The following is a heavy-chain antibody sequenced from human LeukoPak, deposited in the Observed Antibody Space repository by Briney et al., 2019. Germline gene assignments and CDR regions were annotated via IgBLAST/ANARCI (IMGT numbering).Heavy chain of an antibody. V-gene: IGHV4-61*02. J-gene: IGHJ4*02. CDR1: GGSISSGSYY. CDR3: ARAPGIAARPGILDY. Sequence: PSETLSLTCTVSGGSISSGSYYWSWIRQPAGKGLEWIGRIYTSGSTNYNPSLKSRVTISVDTSKNQFSLELSSVTAADTAVYYCARAPGIAARPGILDYWGQGTLVTVSS. CDR2: IYTSGST. D-gene: IGHD6-6*01.